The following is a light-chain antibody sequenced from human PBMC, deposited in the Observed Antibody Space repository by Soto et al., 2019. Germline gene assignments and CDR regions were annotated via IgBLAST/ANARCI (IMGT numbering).Light chain of an antibody. CDR2: GAS. CDR3: QQYGGSPRVT. J-gene: IGKJ4*01. CDR1: QVVTSNY. V-gene: IGKV3-20*01. Sequence: EIVLTQSPGTLSLSPGERATLSCRASQVVTSNYLAWYQQKPGQAPRLLIYGASSRATGIPDRFGGSGFGTDFTLTISRLEPEDFAVYYCQQYGGSPRVTFGGGTKVEIK.